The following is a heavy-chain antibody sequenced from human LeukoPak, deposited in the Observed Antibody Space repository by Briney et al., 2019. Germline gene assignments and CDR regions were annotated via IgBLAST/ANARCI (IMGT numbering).Heavy chain of an antibody. V-gene: IGHV4-59*01. D-gene: IGHD6-13*01. CDR1: GGSISSYY. CDR2: IYYSGST. CDR3: ARETLIDDSSSSNWFDP. Sequence: SETLSLTCTVSGGSISSYYWSWIRQPPGEGLEWVGYIYYSGSTNSNPSIKSPVTISVDTSKNQFSLKLSSVTAADTAVYYCARETLIDDSSSSNWFDPWGQGTLVTVSS. J-gene: IGHJ5*02.